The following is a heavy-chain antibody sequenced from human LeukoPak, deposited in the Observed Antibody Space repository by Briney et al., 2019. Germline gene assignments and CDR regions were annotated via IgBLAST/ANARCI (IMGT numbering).Heavy chain of an antibody. Sequence: SVKVSCKASGGTFSSYAISWVRQAPGQGLEWMGGIIPIFGTANYAQKFQGRVTITADKSTSTDYMELSSLRSEDTAVYYCARVTDVVGATTTSYYYYYMDVWGKGTTVTVSS. CDR1: GGTFSSYA. CDR2: IIPIFGTA. D-gene: IGHD1-26*01. J-gene: IGHJ6*03. CDR3: ARVTDVVGATTTSYYYYYMDV. V-gene: IGHV1-69*06.